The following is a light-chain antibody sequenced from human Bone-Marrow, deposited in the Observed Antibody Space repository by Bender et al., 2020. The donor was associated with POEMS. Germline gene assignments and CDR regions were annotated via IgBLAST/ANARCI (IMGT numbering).Light chain of an antibody. J-gene: IGLJ1*01. CDR2: EGS. V-gene: IGLV2-14*02. CDR3: SSYAGSNSYV. CDR1: SSDVGSYNL. Sequence: QSALTQPASVSGSPGQSITIACTGTSSDVGSYNLVSWYQQHPGKAPKLIIYEGSKRPSGVPTRFSGSKSANTASLTVSGLQAEDEADYYCSSYAGSNSYVFGTGTKVTVL.